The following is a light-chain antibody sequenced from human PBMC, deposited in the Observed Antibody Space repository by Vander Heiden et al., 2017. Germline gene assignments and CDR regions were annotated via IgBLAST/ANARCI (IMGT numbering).Light chain of an antibody. CDR2: SAS. CDR1: QSINNY. J-gene: IGKJ4*01. V-gene: IGKV1-39*01. Sequence: DIQLTQSPSSLSASVGDRVSITCRASQSINNYLNWYQQKPGKAPKLLIYSASTLESGVPSRFSSSGFGTEFTLTISSLQPEDFATYYCQQSYIPPLTFGGGTTVEIK. CDR3: QQSYIPPLT.